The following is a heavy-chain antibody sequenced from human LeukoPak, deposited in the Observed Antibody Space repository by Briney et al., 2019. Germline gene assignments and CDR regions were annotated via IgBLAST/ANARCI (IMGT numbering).Heavy chain of an antibody. D-gene: IGHD1-26*01. CDR1: GGSISSSSYY. J-gene: IGHJ6*02. V-gene: IGHV4-39*07. Sequence: SQTLSLTCTVSGGSISSSSYYWGWIRQPPGKGLEWIGSIYYSGSTYYNPSLKSRVTISVDTSKNQFSLKLSSVTAADTAVYYCVCSGSYYDYYYYGMDVWGQGTTVTISS. CDR3: VCSGSYYDYYYYGMDV. CDR2: IYYSGST.